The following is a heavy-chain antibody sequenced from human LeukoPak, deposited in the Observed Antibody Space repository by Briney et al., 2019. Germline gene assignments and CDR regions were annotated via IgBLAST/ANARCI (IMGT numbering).Heavy chain of an antibody. Sequence: PGRSLRLSCAASGFTFSSYGMHWVRQAPGKGLEWVAVISCDGSNKYYADSVKGRFTISRDNSKNTLYLQMNSLRAEDTAVYYCAKDLDYYGSGSYATPDYWGQGTLVTVSS. CDR3: AKDLDYYGSGSYATPDY. V-gene: IGHV3-30*18. J-gene: IGHJ4*02. D-gene: IGHD3-10*01. CDR1: GFTFSSYG. CDR2: ISCDGSNK.